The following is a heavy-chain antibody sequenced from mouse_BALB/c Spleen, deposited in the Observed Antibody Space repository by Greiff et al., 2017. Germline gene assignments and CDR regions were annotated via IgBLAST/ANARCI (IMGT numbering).Heavy chain of an antibody. V-gene: IGHV5-12-2*01. CDR1: GFTFSSYT. CDR3: ARYYDGFAY. Sequence: EVQLQESGGGLVQPGGSLKLSCAASGFTFSSYTMSWVRQTPEKRLEWVAYISNGGGSTYYPDTVKGRFTISRDNAKNTLYLQMSSLKSEDTAMYYCARYYDGFAYWGQGTLVTVSA. J-gene: IGHJ3*01. D-gene: IGHD2-4*01. CDR2: ISNGGGST.